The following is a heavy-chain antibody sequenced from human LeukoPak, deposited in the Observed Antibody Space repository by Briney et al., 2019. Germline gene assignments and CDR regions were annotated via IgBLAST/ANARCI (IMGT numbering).Heavy chain of an antibody. CDR1: GYTFTGCY. Sequence: ASVKVSCKASGYTFTGCYMHWVRQAPGQGLEWMGRINPNGGGTNYAQKFQGRVTMTRDTSFSTAYMELSRLRSDDTAVYYCARDPGAYGSGSYSLYYYYYMDVWGKGTTVTVSS. CDR3: ARDPGAYGSGSYSLYYYYYMDV. CDR2: INPNGGGT. J-gene: IGHJ6*03. V-gene: IGHV1-2*06. D-gene: IGHD3-10*01.